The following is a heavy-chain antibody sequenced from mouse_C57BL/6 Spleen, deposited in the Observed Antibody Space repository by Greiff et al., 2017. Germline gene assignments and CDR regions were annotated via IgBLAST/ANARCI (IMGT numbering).Heavy chain of an antibody. D-gene: IGHD1-1*01. J-gene: IGHJ2*01. CDR3: AGGKITSDY. V-gene: IGHV1-50*01. Sequence: QVQLKQPGAELVKPGASVKLSCKASGYTFTSYWMQWVKQRPGQGLEWIGEIDPSDSYTNYNQKFKGKATLTVDTSSSTAYMQLSSLTSEDSAVYYCAGGKITSDYWGQGTTLTVSS. CDR2: IDPSDSYT. CDR1: GYTFTSYW.